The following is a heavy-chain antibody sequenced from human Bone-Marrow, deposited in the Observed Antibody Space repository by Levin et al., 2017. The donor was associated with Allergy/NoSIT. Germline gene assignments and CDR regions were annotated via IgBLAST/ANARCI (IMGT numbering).Heavy chain of an antibody. J-gene: IGHJ4*02. CDR2: IRKKPNSYTT. V-gene: IGHV3-72*01. Sequence: PGGSLRLSCAASGFTFSDYYMDWVRLAPGKGLEWIGRIRKKPNSYTTEYATSVKGRFTISRDDSRDSLYLQINSLRTEDTAVYYCARALYMNSRYLDHWGRGILVSVSS. CDR1: GFTFSDYY. D-gene: IGHD1/OR15-1a*01. CDR3: ARALYMNSRYLDH.